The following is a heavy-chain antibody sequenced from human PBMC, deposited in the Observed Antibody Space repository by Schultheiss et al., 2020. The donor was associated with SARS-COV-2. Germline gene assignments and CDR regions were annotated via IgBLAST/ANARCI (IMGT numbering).Heavy chain of an antibody. CDR1: GGSISSSSYY. CDR3: ARDWSSNDYGDYYYYGMDV. CDR2: IYYSGST. Sequence: SETLSLTCTVSGGSISSSSYYWGWIRQPPGKGLEWIGSIYYSGSTYYNPSLKSRVTISVDTSKNQFSLKLRSVTAADTAVYYCARDWSSNDYGDYYYYGMDVWGQGTTVTVSS. D-gene: IGHD4-17*01. V-gene: IGHV4-39*07. J-gene: IGHJ6*02.